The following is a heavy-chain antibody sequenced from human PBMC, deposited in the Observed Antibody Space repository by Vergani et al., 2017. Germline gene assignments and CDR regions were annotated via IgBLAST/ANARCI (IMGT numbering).Heavy chain of an antibody. D-gene: IGHD2-15*01. J-gene: IGHJ5*02. CDR1: GFTFSSYA. CDR2: IKQDGSEK. Sequence: EVQLLESGGRLVQPGGSLRLSCAASGFTFSSYAMSWVRQAPGKGLEWVANIKQDGSEKYYVDSVKGRFTISRDNAKKSLFLQMNNLRADDTAVYYCASRVSANGGLDTWGQGTLVTVSS. V-gene: IGHV3-7*01. CDR3: ASRVSANGGLDT.